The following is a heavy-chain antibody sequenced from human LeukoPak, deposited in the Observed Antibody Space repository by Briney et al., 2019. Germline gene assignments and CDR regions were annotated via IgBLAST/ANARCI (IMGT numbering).Heavy chain of an antibody. Sequence: PSETLSLTCAVYGGSFSGYYWSWIRQPPGKGLEWIGEINHSGSTNYNPSLKSRVTISVDTSKNQFSLKLGSVTAADTAVYYCARQEYSSSWYIWGRGLDVKGPSIDYWGQGTLVTVSS. CDR1: GGSFSGYY. D-gene: IGHD6-13*01. J-gene: IGHJ4*02. V-gene: IGHV4-34*01. CDR2: INHSGST. CDR3: ARQEYSSSWYIWGRGLDVKGPSIDY.